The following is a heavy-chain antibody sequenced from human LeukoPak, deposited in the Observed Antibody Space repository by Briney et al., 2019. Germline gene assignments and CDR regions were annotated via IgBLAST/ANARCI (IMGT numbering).Heavy chain of an antibody. CDR1: GYSISSGFH. V-gene: IGHV4-38-2*02. Sequence: PSETLSLTCSVSGYSISSGFHWGWIRQPPGKGLERIGRIYYSGSTYYNPSLKSRVTISVDTSNNQFSLKLSSVTAADTAIYYCARDAKYYFGSRTYFFYEYWGQGTLLTVSS. CDR3: ARDAKYYFGSRTYFFYEY. D-gene: IGHD3-10*01. CDR2: IYYSGST. J-gene: IGHJ4*02.